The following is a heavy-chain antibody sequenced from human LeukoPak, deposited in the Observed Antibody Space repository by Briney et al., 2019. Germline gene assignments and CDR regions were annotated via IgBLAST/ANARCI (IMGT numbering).Heavy chain of an antibody. CDR2: MNPNSGNT. J-gene: IGHJ6*02. CDR3: ARKGSGSPYYYYGMDV. D-gene: IGHD3-10*01. Sequence: VKVSCKASGYTFTSYDINWVRQATGQGLEWMGWMNPNSGNTGYAQKFQGRVTMTRNTSISTAYMELSSLRSEDTAVYYCARKGSGSPYYYYGMDVWGQGTTVTVSS. CDR1: GYTFTSYD. V-gene: IGHV1-8*01.